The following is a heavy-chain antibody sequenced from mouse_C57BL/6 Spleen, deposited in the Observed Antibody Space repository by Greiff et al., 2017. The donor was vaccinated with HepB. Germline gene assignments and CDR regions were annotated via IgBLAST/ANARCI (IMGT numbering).Heavy chain of an antibody. CDR3: ARWGYDGYYVWFAY. CDR2: IDPSDSET. D-gene: IGHD2-3*01. V-gene: IGHV1-52*01. J-gene: IGHJ3*01. Sequence: VQLQQPGAELVRPGSSVKLSCKASGYTFTSYWMHWVKQRPIQGLEWIGNIDPSDSETHYNQKFKDKATLTVDKSSSTAYMQLSSLTSEDSAVYYCARWGYDGYYVWFAYWGQGTLVTVSA. CDR1: GYTFTSYW.